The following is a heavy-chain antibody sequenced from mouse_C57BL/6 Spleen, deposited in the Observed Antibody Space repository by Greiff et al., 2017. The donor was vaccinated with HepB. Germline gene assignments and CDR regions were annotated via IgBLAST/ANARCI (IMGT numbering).Heavy chain of an antibody. D-gene: IGHD3-2*02. CDR1: GYSITSGYY. J-gene: IGHJ3*01. V-gene: IGHV3-6*01. Sequence: DVQLQESGPGLVKPSQSLSLTCSVTGYSITSGYYWNWIRQFPGNKLEWMGYISYDGSNNYNPSLKNRISITRDTSKNQFFLKLNSVTTEDTATYYCARALDSSGYGWFAYWGQGTLVTVSA. CDR3: ARALDSSGYGWFAY. CDR2: ISYDGSN.